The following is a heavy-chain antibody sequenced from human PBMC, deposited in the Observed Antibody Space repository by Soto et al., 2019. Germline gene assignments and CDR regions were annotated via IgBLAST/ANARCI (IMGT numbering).Heavy chain of an antibody. V-gene: IGHV3-33*08. CDR3: ARSDCTGAYCYSWPFNYGVDV. CDR2: IWYDGSNK. Sequence: GGSLRLSCTTSGFTFNTYGVRWVRQATGKGLEWVAIIWYDGSNKYYADSVKGRFTISRDNSKNTLYLQMNSLRAEDTALYYCARSDCTGAYCYSWPFNYGVDVWGQGTTVPVSS. J-gene: IGHJ6*02. CDR1: GFTFNTYG. D-gene: IGHD2-15*01.